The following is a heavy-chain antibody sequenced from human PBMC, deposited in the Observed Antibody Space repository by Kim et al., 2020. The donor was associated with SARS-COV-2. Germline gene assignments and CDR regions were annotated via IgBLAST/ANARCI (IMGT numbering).Heavy chain of an antibody. CDR3: ARDRSRGVLRYCDWSSGDGMDF. CDR1: GYTFTSYG. J-gene: IGHJ6*02. CDR2: ISAYNGNT. V-gene: IGHV1-18*01. D-gene: IGHD3-9*01. Sequence: ASVKVSCKASGYTFTSYGISWVRQAPGQGLEWMGWISAYNGNTNYAQKLQGRVTMTTDTSTSTAYMELRSLRSDDTAVYYCARDRSRGVLRYCDWSSGDGMDFWGQGTTVTVSS.